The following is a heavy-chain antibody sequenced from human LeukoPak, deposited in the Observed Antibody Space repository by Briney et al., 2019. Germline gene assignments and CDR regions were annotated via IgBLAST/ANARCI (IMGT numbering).Heavy chain of an antibody. V-gene: IGHV1-2*02. CDR1: GYTFTDYY. CDR2: FNPNSGGT. D-gene: IGHD2-2*01. Sequence: ASVKVSCKASGYTFTDYYMQWVRQAPGQGLEWMGWFNPNSGGTNYAQKVQGRVTMTRDTSISTAYMELSRLRSDNTAVYYCARGGLSSTSRFIDYWGQGTLVTVSS. J-gene: IGHJ4*02. CDR3: ARGGLSSTSRFIDY.